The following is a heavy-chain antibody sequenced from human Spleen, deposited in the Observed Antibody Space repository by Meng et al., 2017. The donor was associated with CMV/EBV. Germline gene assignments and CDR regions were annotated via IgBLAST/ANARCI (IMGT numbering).Heavy chain of an antibody. V-gene: IGHV3-7*01. CDR2: IKEDGTDE. Sequence: GGSLRLSCAASGFTFSRYWMTWVRQAPGKGLEWVANIKEDGTDEYYVDSVKGRFTISRDNAENSLYLQMTSLRAEDTAVYYCARGRYNWNYWGQGTLVTVSS. J-gene: IGHJ4*02. CDR1: GFTFSRYW. CDR3: ARGRYNWNY. D-gene: IGHD1-20*01.